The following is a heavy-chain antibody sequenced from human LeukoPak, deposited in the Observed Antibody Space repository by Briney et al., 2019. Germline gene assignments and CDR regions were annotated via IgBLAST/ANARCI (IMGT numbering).Heavy chain of an antibody. Sequence: AASVKVSCKASGGTFSSYAISWVRQAPGQGLEWMGRIIPILGIANCAQKFQGRVTITADKSTSTAYMELSSLRSEDTAVYYCARGGYYDFWSGYPFDYWGQGTLVTVSS. CDR1: GGTFSSYA. CDR3: ARGGYYDFWSGYPFDY. CDR2: IIPILGIA. V-gene: IGHV1-69*04. D-gene: IGHD3-3*01. J-gene: IGHJ4*02.